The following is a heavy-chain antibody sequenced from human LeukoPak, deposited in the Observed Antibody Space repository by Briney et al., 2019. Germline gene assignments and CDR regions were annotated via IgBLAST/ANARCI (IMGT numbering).Heavy chain of an antibody. CDR3: AKVPGYSSGWYEFDY. Sequence: GGSLRLSCAASGFTFSSYAMSWVRQAPGKGLEWVSAISGSGGSTYYADSVKGRFTISRDNSKNTLYLQMNSLRAEDTAVYYCAKVPGYSSGWYEFDYWGQGTLVTVSS. CDR1: GFTFSSYA. CDR2: ISGSGGST. J-gene: IGHJ4*02. D-gene: IGHD6-19*01. V-gene: IGHV3-23*01.